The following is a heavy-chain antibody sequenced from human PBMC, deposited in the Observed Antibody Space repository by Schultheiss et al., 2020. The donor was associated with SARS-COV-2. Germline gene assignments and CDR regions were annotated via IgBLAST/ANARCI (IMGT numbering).Heavy chain of an antibody. CDR3: AKDITMIVVVD. V-gene: IGHV3-21*01. J-gene: IGHJ4*02. CDR1: GFTFSSYS. CDR2: ISSSSSYI. Sequence: GGSLRLSCAASGFTFSSYSMNWVRQAPGKGLEWVSSISSSSSYIYYADSVKGRFTISRDNAKNSLYLQMNSLRAEDTAVYYCAKDITMIVVVDWGQGTLVTVSS. D-gene: IGHD3-22*01.